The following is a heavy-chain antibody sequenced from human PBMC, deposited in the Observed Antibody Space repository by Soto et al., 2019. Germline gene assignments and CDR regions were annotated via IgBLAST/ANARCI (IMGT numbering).Heavy chain of an antibody. Sequence: QVQLVQSGPEVKKPGSSVKVSCKASGGTFSSYVFSWVRQAPGQGLEWMGGIIPIFGTANYAQKFRGRVTLIADESTSTAYMEVSSLRSEDTAVYYCPRGSRDCTGGSCFPLPTAEYFRHWGQGTLVTVSS. CDR2: IIPIFGTA. J-gene: IGHJ1*01. V-gene: IGHV1-69*01. CDR1: GGTFSSYV. CDR3: PRGSRDCTGGSCFPLPTAEYFRH. D-gene: IGHD2-15*01.